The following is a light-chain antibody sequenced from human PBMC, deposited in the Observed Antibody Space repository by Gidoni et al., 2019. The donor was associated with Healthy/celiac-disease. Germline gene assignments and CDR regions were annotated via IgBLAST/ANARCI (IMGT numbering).Light chain of an antibody. CDR2: DVS. J-gene: IGLJ2*01. CDR1: SSTVGGYNY. Sequence: QSALTQPRSVSGSPGQSVTISCTGTSSTVGGYNYVSWYQQQPGKAPKLMIYDVSNRPSGVPDRFSGSKSGNAASLTISGLQAEDEADYYCCSYAGSYTFVVFGGGTKLTVL. V-gene: IGLV2-11*01. CDR3: CSYAGSYTFVV.